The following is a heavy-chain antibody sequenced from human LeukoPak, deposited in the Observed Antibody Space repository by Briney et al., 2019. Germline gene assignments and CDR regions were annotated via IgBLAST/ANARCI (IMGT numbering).Heavy chain of an antibody. V-gene: IGHV5-51*01. CDR2: IYPGDSDT. CDR1: GYSFTSYW. Sequence: GESLQISCKGSGYSFTSYWIGWVRRMPGKGLEWMGIIYPGDSDTRYSPSFQGQVTISADKSISTAYLQWSSLKASDTAMYYCARGGPYYYDSSGYFGYWGQGTLVTVSS. J-gene: IGHJ4*02. CDR3: ARGGPYYYDSSGYFGY. D-gene: IGHD3-22*01.